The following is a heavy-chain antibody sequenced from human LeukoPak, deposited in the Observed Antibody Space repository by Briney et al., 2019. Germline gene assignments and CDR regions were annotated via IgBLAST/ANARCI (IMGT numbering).Heavy chain of an antibody. CDR3: ARGGFGELLWYYFDY. V-gene: IGHV3-30*04. CDR1: GFTFSSYA. Sequence: HAGGSLRLSCAASGFTFSSYAMHWVRQAPGKGLEWVAVISYDGSNKYYADSVKGRFTISRDNSKNTLYLQMNSLRAEDTAVYYCARGGFGELLWYYFDYWGQGTLVTVSS. J-gene: IGHJ4*02. D-gene: IGHD3-10*01. CDR2: ISYDGSNK.